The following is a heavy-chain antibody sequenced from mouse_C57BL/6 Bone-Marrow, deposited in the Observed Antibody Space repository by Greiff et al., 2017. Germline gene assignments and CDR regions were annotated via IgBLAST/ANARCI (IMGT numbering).Heavy chain of an antibody. J-gene: IGHJ2*01. Sequence: QVQLQQPGAELVKPGASVKLSCKASGYTFTSYSMQWVKQRPGQGLEWIGEIDPSDSYTNYNQKFKGKATLTVDPSSSTAYMQLSSLTSEESAVYYCARTGPTVVATDYWGQGTTLTVSS. CDR3: ARTGPTVVATDY. V-gene: IGHV1-50*01. CDR1: GYTFTSYS. D-gene: IGHD1-1*01. CDR2: IDPSDSYT.